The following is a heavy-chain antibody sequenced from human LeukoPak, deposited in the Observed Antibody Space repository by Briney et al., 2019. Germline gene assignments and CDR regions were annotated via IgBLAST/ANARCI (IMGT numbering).Heavy chain of an antibody. Sequence: PGGSLRLSCAASGFTFSSYSMNWVRQAPGKGLEWVSSISSSSSYIYYADSVKGRFTISRDNAKNSLYLQMNSLRAEDTAVYYCAREAWDIQKARGDFDYWGQGTLVTVSS. D-gene: IGHD5-12*01. V-gene: IGHV3-21*01. CDR1: GFTFSSYS. CDR2: ISSSSSYI. CDR3: AREAWDIQKARGDFDY. J-gene: IGHJ4*02.